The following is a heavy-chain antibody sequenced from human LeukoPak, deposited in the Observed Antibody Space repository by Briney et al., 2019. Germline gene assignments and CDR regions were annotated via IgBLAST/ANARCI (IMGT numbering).Heavy chain of an antibody. D-gene: IGHD2-15*01. CDR1: GGSISGNNW. V-gene: IGHV4-4*02. J-gene: IGHJ4*02. Sequence: SETLSLTCAVSGGSISGNNWWNWVRQPPGKGLEWIGEIYHSGTSNYSPSLKSRVTISLDKSKNQFSLRLNSVTAADTAVYYCVRDMGGSTSKDWGQGTLVTVSS. CDR2: IYHSGTS. CDR3: VRDMGGSTSKD.